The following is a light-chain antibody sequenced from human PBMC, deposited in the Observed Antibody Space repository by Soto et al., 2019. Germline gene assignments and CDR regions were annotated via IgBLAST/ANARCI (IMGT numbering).Light chain of an antibody. CDR2: GGS. J-gene: IGKJ1*01. CDR1: QSVSSY. Sequence: EIVSTQSPATLSLSPGERATLSCRASQSVSSYLAWYQQKPGQAPRLLIYGGSSRATGIPDRFRGSGSGTDFTLTISRLEPEDFAVYYCQQYGSSGTFGQGTKVDIK. V-gene: IGKV3-20*01. CDR3: QQYGSSGT.